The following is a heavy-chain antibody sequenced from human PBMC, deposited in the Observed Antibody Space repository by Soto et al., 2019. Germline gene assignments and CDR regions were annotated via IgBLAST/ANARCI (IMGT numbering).Heavy chain of an antibody. V-gene: IGHV3-21*01. CDR1: GFTFSSYS. J-gene: IGHJ6*02. D-gene: IGHD2-21*02. Sequence: GGSLRLSCAASGFTFSSYSMHWVRQAPGKGLEWVSSIGTRSDIYYADSGKGRFTISRDNAKNALSLQMNSMTAEDTAVYYCAREETAWPLAYGLDGWGRGTTVTVSS. CDR2: IGTRSDI. CDR3: AREETAWPLAYGLDG.